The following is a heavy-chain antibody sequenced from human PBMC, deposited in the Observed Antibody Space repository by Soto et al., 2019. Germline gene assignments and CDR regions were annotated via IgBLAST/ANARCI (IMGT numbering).Heavy chain of an antibody. CDR3: AREEVTPFYYYYYMDV. Sequence: QVQLVESGGGVVQPGRSLRLSCAASGFTFSSYGMHWVRQAPGKGLEWVAVIWYDGSNKYYADFVKGRFTISRDNSKNTLYLQMNSLRADDTAVYYCAREEVTPFYYYYYMDVWGKGTTVTVSS. CDR2: IWYDGSNK. V-gene: IGHV3-33*01. D-gene: IGHD2-21*02. J-gene: IGHJ6*03. CDR1: GFTFSSYG.